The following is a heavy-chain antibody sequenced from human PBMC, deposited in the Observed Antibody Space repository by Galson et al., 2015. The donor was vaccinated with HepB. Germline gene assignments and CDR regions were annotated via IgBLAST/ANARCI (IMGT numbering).Heavy chain of an antibody. Sequence: SLRLSCAASGFTFSSYAMHWVRQAPGKGLEWVAVISYDGSNKYYADSVKGRFTISRDNSKNTLYLQMNSLRAEDTAVYYCARGGGAVAAKRYYYYYGMDVWGQGTTVTVSS. CDR1: GFTFSSYA. CDR2: ISYDGSNK. CDR3: ARGGGAVAAKRYYYYYGMDV. J-gene: IGHJ6*02. V-gene: IGHV3-30*04. D-gene: IGHD6-19*01.